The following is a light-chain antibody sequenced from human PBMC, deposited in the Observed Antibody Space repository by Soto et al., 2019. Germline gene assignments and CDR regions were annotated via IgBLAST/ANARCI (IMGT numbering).Light chain of an antibody. J-gene: IGKJ1*01. CDR2: GAS. CDR1: QGVSTY. V-gene: IGKV1-9*01. Sequence: DIQLTQTPSFLSASVGDRVTMTCRASQGVSTYLAWYQQKPGKAPKLLIYGASTLQSGVPSRFSGSGSGTEFALAISSLQPEDFATYYCQQLITYPQTFGQGTNVEIK. CDR3: QQLITYPQT.